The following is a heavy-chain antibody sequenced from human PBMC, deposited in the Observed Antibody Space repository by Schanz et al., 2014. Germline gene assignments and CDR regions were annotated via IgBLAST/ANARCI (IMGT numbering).Heavy chain of an antibody. Sequence: QVQLVDSGGGLVKPGGSLRLSCTASGFPFSDYFMAWIRQPPGRGLEWVSYIGNGGVTIYYADSVKGRFTISRDNAKNSLYLQMNSLTVDDTALYYCAKDINPYTDVLRHDLPDSWGQGTRVTVSS. CDR2: IGNGGVTI. J-gene: IGHJ4*02. CDR3: AKDINPYTDVLRHDLPDS. CDR1: GFPFSDYF. D-gene: IGHD3-9*01. V-gene: IGHV3-11*01.